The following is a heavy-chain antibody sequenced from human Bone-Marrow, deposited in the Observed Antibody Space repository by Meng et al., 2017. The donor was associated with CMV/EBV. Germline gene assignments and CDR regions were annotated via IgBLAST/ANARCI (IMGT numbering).Heavy chain of an antibody. Sequence: GESLKISCAASGFTFSSYAMHWVRQAPGKGLEWVAVISYDGSNKYSADSVKGRFTISRDNSKNTLSLQMNSLRAEYTAVYYCARPSDYGDYYPYMDVWGQGTTVTVSS. V-gene: IGHV3-30-3*01. CDR3: ARPSDYGDYYPYMDV. D-gene: IGHD4-17*01. J-gene: IGHJ6*02. CDR2: ISYDGSNK. CDR1: GFTFSSYA.